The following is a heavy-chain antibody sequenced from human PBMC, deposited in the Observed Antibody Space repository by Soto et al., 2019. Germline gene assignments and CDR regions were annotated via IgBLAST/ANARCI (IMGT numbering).Heavy chain of an antibody. V-gene: IGHV4-59*08. J-gene: IGHJ4*02. CDR2: IYYSGSS. Sequence: QVQLQESGPGLVKPSETLSLTCTVSGGSISSYYWSWIRQPPGKGLEWIGYIYYSGSSNYNPSLKSRVTISVDTSKNQFSLNLISVTAADTAVYYCARQRYNTTYQTTWFDYWGQGALVTVSS. CDR1: GGSISSYY. D-gene: IGHD2-8*01. CDR3: ARQRYNTTYQTTWFDY.